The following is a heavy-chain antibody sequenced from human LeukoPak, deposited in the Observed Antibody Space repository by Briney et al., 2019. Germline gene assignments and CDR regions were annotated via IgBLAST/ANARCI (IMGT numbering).Heavy chain of an antibody. Sequence: PGGSLRLSCAASGFTFSTYGMHWVRQAPGRGLEWVAFIRSDASDKYYADSVKGRFTTSRDNSKNTLYMQMNSLRVEDTAVYYCALDSSGYYYNYWGQGTPVTVSS. V-gene: IGHV3-30*02. CDR2: IRSDASDK. CDR3: ALDSSGYYYNY. D-gene: IGHD3-22*01. J-gene: IGHJ4*02. CDR1: GFTFSTYG.